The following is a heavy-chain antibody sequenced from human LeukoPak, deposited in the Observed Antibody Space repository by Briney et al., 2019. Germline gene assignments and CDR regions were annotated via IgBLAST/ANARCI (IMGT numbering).Heavy chain of an antibody. V-gene: IGHV5-51*01. D-gene: IGHD6-19*01. Sequence: GASLQISCKWSGSNFTSYWIGWVRQLPGKGLDWMGIIYPGDSDTRYSPSLQGQVTISADKPISTAYLQWSSLKASDTAMYYCARRYSGIAVAGPLNWFDPWGQGTLVTVSS. CDR2: IYPGDSDT. CDR3: ARRYSGIAVAGPLNWFDP. CDR1: GSNFTSYW. J-gene: IGHJ5*02.